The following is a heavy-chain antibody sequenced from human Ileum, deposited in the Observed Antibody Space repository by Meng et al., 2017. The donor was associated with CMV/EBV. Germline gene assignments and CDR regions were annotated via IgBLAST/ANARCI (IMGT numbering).Heavy chain of an antibody. Sequence: GGSLRLSCAASGFMFSSYSLHWVRQAPGKGLEWVAVISYDGSDEYYVDSVKDRFTISRDTSKNTVFMQMNSRRAEEMAVDYCATGGRVQVAGSFDLRGQGTLVTVSS. CDR3: ATGGRVQVAGSFDL. CDR1: GFMFSSYS. V-gene: IGHV3-30*04. D-gene: IGHD6-19*01. CDR2: ISYDGSDE. J-gene: IGHJ4*02.